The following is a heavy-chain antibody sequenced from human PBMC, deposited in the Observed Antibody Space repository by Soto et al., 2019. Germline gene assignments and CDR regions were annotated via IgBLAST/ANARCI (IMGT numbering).Heavy chain of an antibody. D-gene: IGHD2-21*02. V-gene: IGHV3-33*01. Sequence: GSLRLSCAASGFTFSSYGMHWVRQAPGKGLEWVAVIWYDGSNKYYADSVKGRFTISRDNSKNTLYLQMNSLRAEDTAVYYCARDIAAYCGGDCYSGMGYWGQGTLVTVSS. CDR3: ARDIAAYCGGDCYSGMGY. CDR1: GFTFSSYG. J-gene: IGHJ4*02. CDR2: IWYDGSNK.